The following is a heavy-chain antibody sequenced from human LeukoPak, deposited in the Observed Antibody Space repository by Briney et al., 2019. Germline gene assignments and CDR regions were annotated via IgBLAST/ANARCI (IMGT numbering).Heavy chain of an antibody. D-gene: IGHD3-3*01. Sequence: GGSLRLSCAASGFTFSSYSMNWVRQAPGKGLEWVSYISSSSSTIYYADSVKGRFTISRDNAKNSLYLQMNSLRAEDTAVYYCAKLSGAWSGYYAYDYWGQGTLVTVSS. CDR3: AKLSGAWSGYYAYDY. CDR1: GFTFSSYS. CDR2: ISSSSSTI. V-gene: IGHV3-48*01. J-gene: IGHJ4*02.